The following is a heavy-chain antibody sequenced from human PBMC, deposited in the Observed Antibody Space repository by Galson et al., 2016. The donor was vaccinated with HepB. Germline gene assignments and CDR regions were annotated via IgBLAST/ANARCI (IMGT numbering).Heavy chain of an antibody. CDR2: IKGDGSRY. D-gene: IGHD6-19*01. CDR1: GFTFNNYW. J-gene: IGHJ1*01. V-gene: IGHV3-7*03. Sequence: YLRLSCAASGFTFNNYWMTWVRQAPGKGLEWVANIKGDGSRYYHLDSVRGRFTISRDNAQSSLYLHMDSLKTEDTAVYYFTLYTIGYSRQWGQGTLVTVSS. CDR3: TLYTIGYSRQ.